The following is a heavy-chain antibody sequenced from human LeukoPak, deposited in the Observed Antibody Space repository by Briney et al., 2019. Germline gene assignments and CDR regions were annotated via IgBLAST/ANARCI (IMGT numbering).Heavy chain of an antibody. V-gene: IGHV3-23*01. J-gene: IGHJ5*02. CDR2: ISGSGGST. CDR1: GFSFTTHA. Sequence: GGSLRLSCVASGFSFTTHAMGWVRQAPGKGLEWVSHISGSGGSTKYSGSVKGRFTISRDNSKNTLYLQINSLGADDTAVYYCAREVEARRLGSWVDPWGQGTLVTVSS. CDR3: AREVEARRLGSWVDP. D-gene: IGHD6-6*01.